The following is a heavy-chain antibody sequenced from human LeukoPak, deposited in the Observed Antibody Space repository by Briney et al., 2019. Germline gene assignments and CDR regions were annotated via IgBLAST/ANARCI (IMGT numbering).Heavy chain of an antibody. V-gene: IGHV1-18*01. D-gene: IGHD3-22*01. CDR1: GYTFTSYG. J-gene: IGHJ3*02. Sequence: ASVKVSCKASGYTFTSYGISWVRQAPGQGLEWMGWISAYNGNTNYAQKLQGRVTMTTDTSTSTAYMELRSLRSDDTAVYYCVRAYPPHYYATSGPGVFDIWGQGTMVTVSS. CDR2: ISAYNGNT. CDR3: VRAYPPHYYATSGPGVFDI.